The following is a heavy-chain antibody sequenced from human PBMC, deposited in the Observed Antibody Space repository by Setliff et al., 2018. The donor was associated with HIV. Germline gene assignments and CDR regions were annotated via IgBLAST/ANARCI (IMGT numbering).Heavy chain of an antibody. CDR2: INVGKGDT. CDR1: GYTFTTYS. Sequence: ASVKVSCKVSGYTFTTYSMHWVRQAPGQSLEWMGWINVGKGDTKYSQEFQGRITMSVDKSKNQFSLNLRSVTAADTAVYFCARNTLVGATVNYFDYWGQGTLVTVSS. CDR3: ARNTLVGATVNYFDY. V-gene: IGHV1-3*03. J-gene: IGHJ4*02. D-gene: IGHD1-26*01.